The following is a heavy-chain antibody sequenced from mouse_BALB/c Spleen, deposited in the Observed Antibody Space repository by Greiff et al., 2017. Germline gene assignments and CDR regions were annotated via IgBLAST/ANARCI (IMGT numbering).Heavy chain of an antibody. J-gene: IGHJ4*01. CDR3: ATYYYNAMDY. CDR1: GFYIKDTY. CDR2: IDPANGNT. V-gene: IGHV14-3*02. D-gene: IGHD1-1*01. Sequence: VQLQQSGAELVKPGASVKLSCTASGFYIKDTYMHWVKQRPEQGLEWIGRIDPANGNTKYDPKFQGKATITADTSSNTAYLQLSSLTSEDTAVYYCATYYYNAMDYWGQGTSVTVSS.